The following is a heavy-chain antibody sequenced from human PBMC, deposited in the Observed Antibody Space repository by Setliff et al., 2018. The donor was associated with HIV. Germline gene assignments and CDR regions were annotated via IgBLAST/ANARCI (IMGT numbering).Heavy chain of an antibody. J-gene: IGHJ6*02. CDR1: GGSISSSSYY. CDR3: ARDLYSSGWYGLYYYGMDV. CDR2: IYYSGST. V-gene: IGHV4-39*07. Sequence: PSETLSLTCTVSGGSISSSSYYWGWIRQPPGKGLEWIGSIYYSGSTYYNPSLKSRVTISVDTSKSQFSLKLSSVTAADTAVYYCARDLYSSGWYGLYYYGMDVWGQGTTVTVS. D-gene: IGHD6-19*01.